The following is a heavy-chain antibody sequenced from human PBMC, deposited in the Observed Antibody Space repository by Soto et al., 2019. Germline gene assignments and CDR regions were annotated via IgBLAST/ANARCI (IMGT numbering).Heavy chain of an antibody. V-gene: IGHV4-4*07. D-gene: IGHD2-2*01. J-gene: IGHJ6*02. CDR3: ARERVVARGRPGTDV. CDR2: FYTNGST. Sequence: SETLSLTCTVSGASISTYYWSWIRQPAGKGLEWIGRFYTNGSTNYNPSLKRRVTMSVDTSKNRFSLKLSSVTAADTAIYYCARERVVARGRPGTDVWGQGTRVTVSS. CDR1: GASISTYY.